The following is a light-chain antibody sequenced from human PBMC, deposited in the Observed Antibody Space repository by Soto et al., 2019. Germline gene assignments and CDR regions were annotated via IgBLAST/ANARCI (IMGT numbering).Light chain of an antibody. CDR1: NIGGKS. CDR2: YDS. Sequence: SYELTQPPSVSVAPGKTARITSGGNNIGGKSGHWYQQKPGQAPVLVIYYDSDRPSGIPERFSGSNSGNTATLTISRVEAGDEADYYCQVWDSSSDHVVFGGGTKVTVL. J-gene: IGLJ2*01. V-gene: IGLV3-21*04. CDR3: QVWDSSSDHVV.